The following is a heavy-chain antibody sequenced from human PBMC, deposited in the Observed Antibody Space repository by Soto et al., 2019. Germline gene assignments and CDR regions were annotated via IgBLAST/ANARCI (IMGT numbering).Heavy chain of an antibody. Sequence: ASVKVSCKASGYTFSNDGISWVRQAPGQGLEWMGWISAYNRNTHYAEKFQGRVTMTTDTSTSTAYMGLRSLRSDDTAVYYCARDRSGVAANRQEYFHHWGQGTLVTVS. CDR3: ARDRSGVAANRQEYFHH. D-gene: IGHD6-19*01. V-gene: IGHV1-18*01. J-gene: IGHJ1*01. CDR2: ISAYNRNT. CDR1: GYTFSNDG.